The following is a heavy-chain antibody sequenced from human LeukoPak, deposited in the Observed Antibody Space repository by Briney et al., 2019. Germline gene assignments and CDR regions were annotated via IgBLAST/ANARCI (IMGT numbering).Heavy chain of an antibody. J-gene: IGHJ4*02. D-gene: IGHD5-18*01. V-gene: IGHV3-23*01. CDR2: ISPSGDIT. CDR1: GFTFSTYG. Sequence: GGSLRLSCAASGFTFSTYGMSWVRQAPGKGLEWISSISPSGDITYYADSVKGRFAISRDGSKATLYVQMNSLRAEDTAIYFCTRGWIQPDYWGQGTRVTVSS. CDR3: TRGWIQPDY.